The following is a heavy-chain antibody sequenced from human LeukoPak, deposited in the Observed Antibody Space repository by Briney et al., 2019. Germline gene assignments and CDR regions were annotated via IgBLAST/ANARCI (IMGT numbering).Heavy chain of an antibody. D-gene: IGHD1-26*01. CDR2: INPAGSST. CDR3: ARGVRGSYGTDL. J-gene: IGHJ5*02. Sequence: GGSLRLSCAASGFTSSIYAMHWVRQAPGQGLVWVSRINPAGSSTNYADSVKGRFTISRDNAMNTLYLHLNSLRAEDTAVYYCARGVRGSYGTDLWGQGTLVTVSS. V-gene: IGHV3-74*01. CDR1: GFTSSIYA.